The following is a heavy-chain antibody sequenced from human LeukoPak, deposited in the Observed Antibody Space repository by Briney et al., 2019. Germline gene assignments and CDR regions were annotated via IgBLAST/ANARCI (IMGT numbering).Heavy chain of an antibody. CDR1: GFTFSRYQ. V-gene: IGHV3-7*01. CDR3: ARFSGSTQPSYFDY. D-gene: IGHD2-2*01. Sequence: PGGSLRLSCAASGFTFSRYQMTWGRQAPGEGLEWVAKVEQDGDKKYYVDSVEGRFTISRDNAKNSLYLEMNSLRAEDTAVYYCARFSGSTQPSYFDYWGQGTLVTVSS. CDR2: VEQDGDKK. J-gene: IGHJ4*02.